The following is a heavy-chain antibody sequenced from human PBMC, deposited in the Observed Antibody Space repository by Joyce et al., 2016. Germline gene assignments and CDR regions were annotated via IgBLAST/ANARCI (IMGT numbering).Heavy chain of an antibody. D-gene: IGHD3-16*01. V-gene: IGHV4-34*02. Sequence: QVHLQLWGAGLLKPSETLSLFCNVSGASFSGYYGNWLRQTPGKGLEWMGEISHLGGPTYSPSLQRRLSISLDSSRQGFSLRLSAVTAADTALYFCARGSGVPTGLGRVIKTGWFDSWGQGALVTVSS. CDR1: GASFSGYY. CDR3: ARGSGVPTGLGRVIKTGWFDS. J-gene: IGHJ5*01. CDR2: ISHLGGP.